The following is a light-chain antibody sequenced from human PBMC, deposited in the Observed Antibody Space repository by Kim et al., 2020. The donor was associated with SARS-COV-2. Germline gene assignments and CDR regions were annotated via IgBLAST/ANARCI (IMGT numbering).Light chain of an antibody. Sequence: PGRTVTLTCGSSTGTVTSDHYPNWFPQKPGQVPKALIHDTSNEHAWKPARFSGSLLGGKAALTLSGAQPEDEADYYCLLSYSGARVFGGETKLTVL. CDR3: LLSYSGARV. CDR1: TGTVTSDHY. CDR2: DTS. V-gene: IGLV7-46*01. J-gene: IGLJ2*01.